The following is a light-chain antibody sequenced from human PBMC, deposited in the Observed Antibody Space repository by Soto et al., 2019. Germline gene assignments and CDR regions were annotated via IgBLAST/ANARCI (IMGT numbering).Light chain of an antibody. CDR1: QSISSY. J-gene: IGKJ5*01. Sequence: DIQMTQSPSSLFASVGDRVTITCRASQSISSYLNWYQQTKGKAPKILIYAASSLQSGVPSRFSGSGSGTDFTLTISSLQPEDFATYYCQQSYSNPITFGQGTRLEIK. CDR2: AAS. V-gene: IGKV1-39*01. CDR3: QQSYSNPIT.